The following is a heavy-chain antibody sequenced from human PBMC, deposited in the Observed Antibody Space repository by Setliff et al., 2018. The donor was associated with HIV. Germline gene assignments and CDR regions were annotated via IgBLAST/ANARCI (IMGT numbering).Heavy chain of an antibody. J-gene: IGHJ4*02. CDR3: AKTQTVITVYGPFDS. CDR1: GFSFRSYA. Sequence: PGKSLRLSCAASGFSFRSYAVSWVRQAPGKGLEWVSVISGSGDITYYRESVKGRFTVSRDNSNNTVYLQMNSLRAEDTAMYYCAKTQTVITVYGPFDSWGQGTPVTVSS. D-gene: IGHD4-4*01. CDR2: ISGSGDIT. V-gene: IGHV3-23*01.